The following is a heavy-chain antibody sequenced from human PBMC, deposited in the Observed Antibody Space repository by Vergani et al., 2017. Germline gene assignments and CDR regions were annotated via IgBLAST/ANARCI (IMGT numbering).Heavy chain of an antibody. J-gene: IGHJ6*03. CDR3: ARVNWGGCYYYYYMDV. D-gene: IGHD7-27*01. CDR2: MNPNSGNI. V-gene: IGHV1-8*01. Sequence: QVQLVQSGAEVKKPGASVKVSCKASGYTFTSYDINWVRQATGQGLEWMGWMNPNSGNIGYAQKFQGRVTMTRNTSISTAYMELSSLRSEDTAVYYCARVNWGGCYYYYYMDVWGKGTTVTVSS. CDR1: GYTFTSYD.